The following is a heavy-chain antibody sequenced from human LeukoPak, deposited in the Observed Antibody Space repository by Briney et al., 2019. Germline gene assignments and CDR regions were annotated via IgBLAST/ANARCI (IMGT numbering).Heavy chain of an antibody. J-gene: IGHJ6*02. CDR1: GFTFSNAW. CDR3: AKVRGYCSGGSCSPYYHYYYGMDV. CDR2: IKSKTDGGTT. V-gene: IGHV3-15*01. Sequence: GGSLRLSCAASGFTFSNAWMSWVRQAPGKGLEWVGRIKSKTDGGTTDYAAPVKGRFTISRDDSKNTLYLQMNSLRAEDTATYYCAKVRGYCSGGSCSPYYHYYYGMDVWGQGTSVTVSS. D-gene: IGHD2-15*01.